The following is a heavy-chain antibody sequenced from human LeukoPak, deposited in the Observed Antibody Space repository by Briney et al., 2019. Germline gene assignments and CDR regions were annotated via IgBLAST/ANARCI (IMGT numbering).Heavy chain of an antibody. CDR2: IYNSGTT. CDR1: GGSISSNY. CDR3: ARGRYSGYAY. J-gene: IGHJ4*02. Sequence: SETLSLTCTVSGGSISSNYWSWIRQPPGKGLEWIGYIYNSGTTNYNPSLKGRVTLSIDTSKNQLSLKLRSVTAADTAVYYCARGRYSGYAYWGQGTLVTVSS. D-gene: IGHD5-12*01. V-gene: IGHV4-59*01.